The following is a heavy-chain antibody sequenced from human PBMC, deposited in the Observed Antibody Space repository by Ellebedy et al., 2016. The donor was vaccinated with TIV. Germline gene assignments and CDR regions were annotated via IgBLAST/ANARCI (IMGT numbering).Heavy chain of an antibody. CDR3: AGEGSSGSPVDY. CDR2: FYHSGST. Sequence: MPSETLSLTCTVSGYSISSGYYWGWIRQPPGKGLEWSGSFYHSGSTYYNPSLKSRVTISVDTSKNQFSLKLSSVTAADTAVYYCAGEGSSGSPVDYWGQGTLVTVSS. V-gene: IGHV4-38-2*02. D-gene: IGHD3-22*01. CDR1: GYSISSGYY. J-gene: IGHJ4*02.